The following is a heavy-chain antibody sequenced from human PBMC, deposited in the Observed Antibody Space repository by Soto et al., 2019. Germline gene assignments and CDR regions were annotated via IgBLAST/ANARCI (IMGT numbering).Heavy chain of an antibody. D-gene: IGHD1-7*01. CDR3: AKDQGGRTRIEGSFDY. V-gene: IGHV3-23*01. CDR2: ISGSGGST. J-gene: IGHJ4*02. CDR1: GFTFSSYA. Sequence: GGSLRLSCAASGFTFSSYAMSWVRQAPGKGLEWVSAISGSGGSTYYADSVKGRFTISRDNSKNTLYLQMNSLRAEDTAVYYCAKDQGGRTRIEGSFDYWGQGTLVTVSS.